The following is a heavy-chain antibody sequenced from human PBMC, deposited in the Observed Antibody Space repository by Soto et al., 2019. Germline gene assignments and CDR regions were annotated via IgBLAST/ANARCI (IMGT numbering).Heavy chain of an antibody. D-gene: IGHD3-16*01. Sequence: GGTLRLSCAASGFFFGAHAMTWVRQAPGKGLEWVSAINWIGGSTNYADSMKDRFTITRDNAKNSLYLQMSSLRAEDTALYYCARHGGTPDLYFDYWGQGT. CDR3: ARHGGTPDLYFDY. V-gene: IGHV3-20*04. CDR1: GFFFGAHA. CDR2: INWIGGST. J-gene: IGHJ4*02.